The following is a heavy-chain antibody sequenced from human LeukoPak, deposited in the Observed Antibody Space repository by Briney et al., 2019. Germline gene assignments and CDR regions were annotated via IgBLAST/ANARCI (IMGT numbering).Heavy chain of an antibody. J-gene: IGHJ4*02. CDR1: GYSFTSYW. CDR2: IYPGDSDT. CDR3: ARSTQYSSGWYYFDY. Sequence: GESLKISCKGSGYSFTSYWIGWVRQMPGKGLEWMGIIYPGDSDTRYSPSFQGQVTTSADKSISTAYLQWSSLKASDTAMYYCARSTQYSSGWYYFDYWGQGTLVTVSS. V-gene: IGHV5-51*01. D-gene: IGHD6-19*01.